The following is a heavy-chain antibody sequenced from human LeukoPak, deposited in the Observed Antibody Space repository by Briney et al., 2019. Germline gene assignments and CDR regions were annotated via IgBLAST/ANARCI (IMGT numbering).Heavy chain of an antibody. CDR2: IYYSGST. CDR3: ARRPLWSGYHDY. Sequence: SETLSLTCTVSGGSISSSSYYWGWIRQPPGKGLEWIGRIYYSGSTYYNPSLKSRVTISVDTSKNQFSLKLSYVTAADTAVYYCARRPLWSGYHDYWGQGTLVTVSS. V-gene: IGHV4-39*01. CDR1: GGSISSSSYY. D-gene: IGHD3-3*01. J-gene: IGHJ4*02.